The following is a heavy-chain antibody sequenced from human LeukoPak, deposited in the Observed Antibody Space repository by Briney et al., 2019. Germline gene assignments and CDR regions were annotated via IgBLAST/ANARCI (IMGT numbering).Heavy chain of an antibody. CDR2: IYPDDSDT. CDR1: GHSFTNSW. J-gene: IGHJ5*02. D-gene: IGHD2-8*01. Sequence: GESLQISCKGSGHSFTNSWIAWVRQKSGKGLEWMGIIYPDDSDTRYSPSFQGQVTISVDKSISAAYLQWSSLRASDTAMYYCARGAADCANGICYSYNWFGPWGQGTLVTVSS. V-gene: IGHV5-51*01. CDR3: ARGAADCANGICYSYNWFGP.